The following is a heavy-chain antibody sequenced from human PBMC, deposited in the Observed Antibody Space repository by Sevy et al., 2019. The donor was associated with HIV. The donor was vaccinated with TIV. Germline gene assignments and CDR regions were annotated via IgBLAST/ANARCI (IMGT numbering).Heavy chain of an antibody. CDR1: RFTFNTYN. Sequence: GGSLRLSCAVSRFTFNTYNMNWVRQAPGKGLEWVSYISYTSTTIYYSDSVRGRFTISRDNAKNTLYLQMNSLRDEDTAVYYCASSDATSRFRYYYFAMDFWGQGTSVTVSS. CDR3: ASSDATSRFRYYYFAMDF. D-gene: IGHD3-16*02. V-gene: IGHV3-48*02. CDR2: ISYTSTTI. J-gene: IGHJ6*02.